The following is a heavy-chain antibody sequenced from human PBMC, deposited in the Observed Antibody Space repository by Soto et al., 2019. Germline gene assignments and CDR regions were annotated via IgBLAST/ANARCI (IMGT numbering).Heavy chain of an antibody. V-gene: IGHV4-39*01. CDR3: ARQTEYSSSWYWFDP. CDR2: IYYSGST. J-gene: IGHJ5*02. D-gene: IGHD6-13*01. CDR1: GGSLSSSSYY. Sequence: SEALSLTCTVSGGSLSSSSYYWGWVRQPPGKGLEWIGSIYYSGSTYYNPSLKSRVTISVDTSKNQFSLKLSSVTAADTAVYYCARQTEYSSSWYWFDPWGQGTLVTVSS.